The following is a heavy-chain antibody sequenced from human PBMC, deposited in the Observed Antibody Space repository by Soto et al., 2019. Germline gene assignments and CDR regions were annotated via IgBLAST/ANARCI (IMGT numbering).Heavy chain of an antibody. CDR2: ISGTGSSI. Sequence: EVQLVESGGGLVQPGGSLRLSCAASGFSLRGYSMSWVRQAPGKGLEWVSYISGTGSSIYADSVKGRFTISRDNAKNSVYLQMNRLGDDETAMYYCARGDGYGAYGDYWGQGTLVTVSS. J-gene: IGHJ4*02. CDR1: GFSLRGYS. CDR3: ARGDGYGAYGDY. D-gene: IGHD4-17*01. V-gene: IGHV3-48*02.